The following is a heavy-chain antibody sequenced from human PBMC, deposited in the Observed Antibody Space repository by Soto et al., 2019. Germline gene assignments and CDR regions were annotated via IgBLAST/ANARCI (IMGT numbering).Heavy chain of an antibody. Sequence: ASVKVSCRASGYTFTTYDISWVRQATGQGLEWMGWMNPYSGNTGYAQKFQGRVTVTRNTSISTVYMELSGLRPDDTAVYYCARRKERSGPHYFDYWGQGSQVTVSS. CDR3: ARRKERSGPHYFDY. J-gene: IGHJ4*02. D-gene: IGHD6-25*01. CDR2: MNPYSGNT. V-gene: IGHV1-8*01. CDR1: GYTFTTYD.